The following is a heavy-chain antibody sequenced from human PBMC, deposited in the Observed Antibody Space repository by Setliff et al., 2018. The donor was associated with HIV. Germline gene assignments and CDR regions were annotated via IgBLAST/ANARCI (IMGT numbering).Heavy chain of an antibody. CDR1: GGSIISGGYY. J-gene: IGHJ4*02. CDR2: IFYSDST. D-gene: IGHD3-3*01. V-gene: IGHV4-39*01. CDR3: ARTSEYDFGLTKYLDY. Sequence: PSETLSLTCTVSGGSIISGGYYWSWIRQPPGKGLEWIGSIFYSDSTYYKPSLKSRVSISIDTSRNQFSLKLSSVTAADTAVYYCARTSEYDFGLTKYLDYWGQGTLVT.